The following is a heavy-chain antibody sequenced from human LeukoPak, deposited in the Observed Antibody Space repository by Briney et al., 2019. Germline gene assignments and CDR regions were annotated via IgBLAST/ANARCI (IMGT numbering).Heavy chain of an antibody. D-gene: IGHD3-9*01. CDR3: ARRGLRYFDWLPTTGNWFDP. CDR1: GGSISSYY. CDR2: INHSGSA. Sequence: SETLSLTCTVSGGSISSYYWSWIRQPPGKGLEWIGEINHSGSANYNPSLKSRVTISVDTSKNQFSLKLSSVTAADTAVYYCARRGLRYFDWLPTTGNWFDPWGQGTLVTVSS. V-gene: IGHV4-34*01. J-gene: IGHJ5*02.